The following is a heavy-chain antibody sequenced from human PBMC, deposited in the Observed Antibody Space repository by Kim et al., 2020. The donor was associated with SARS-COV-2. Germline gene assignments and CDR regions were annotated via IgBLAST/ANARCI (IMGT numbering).Heavy chain of an antibody. CDR1: GGSNSNYY. Sequence: SETLSLTCTVSGGSNSNYYWNWIRQPPGKELEWMGYIFYSGTTNYNPSLKSRVTISLDTSKNQFSLKLTSVTAADTAVYFCARGGTNQLAQVWGQGTLVT. CDR3: ARGGTNQLAQV. V-gene: IGHV4-59*13. CDR2: IFYSGTT. J-gene: IGHJ4*02. D-gene: IGHD2-2*01.